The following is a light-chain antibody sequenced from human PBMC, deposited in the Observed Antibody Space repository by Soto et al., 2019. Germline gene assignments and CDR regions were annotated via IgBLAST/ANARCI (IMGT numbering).Light chain of an antibody. Sequence: EIVMTQSPATLSVSPGEIATLYCTASHYVYSNVAGFQQRPGQAPRLLIYRASTRATGTPARFSGSGSGTEFTLTITSLQSEDFALYYCQQYHNLWTFGQGTKVDIK. CDR2: RAS. CDR1: HYVYSN. V-gene: IGKV3-15*01. J-gene: IGKJ1*01. CDR3: QQYHNLWT.